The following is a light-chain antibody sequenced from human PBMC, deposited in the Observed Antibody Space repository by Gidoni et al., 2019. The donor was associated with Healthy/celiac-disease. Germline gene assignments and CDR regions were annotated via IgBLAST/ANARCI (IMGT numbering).Light chain of an antibody. J-gene: IGLJ2*01. Sequence: QSALTQPPSLSGSPGRSIPISCTGTSSDVGSYNLVSWDQQHPGKAPQLMIYEVSKRPSGVFNRFYGSKSGNTASLTISGLQAEDEADYYCCSYAGSSTLVFGGGTKLTVL. CDR1: SSDVGSYNL. CDR2: EVS. V-gene: IGLV2-23*02. CDR3: CSYAGSSTLV.